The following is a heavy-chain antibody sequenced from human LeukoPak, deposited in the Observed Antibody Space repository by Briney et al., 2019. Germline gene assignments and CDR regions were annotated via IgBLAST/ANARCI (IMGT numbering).Heavy chain of an antibody. CDR2: ISKDGSDK. D-gene: IGHD3-22*01. CDR3: ARGGRGSAAVVAPRSFDI. J-gene: IGHJ3*02. V-gene: IGHV3-30*03. Sequence: GGSLRLSCAASGFTFISYGMHWVRQAPGKGLEWVAVISKDGSDKKYADSVKGRFIISRDISKNTLYLQMNNLRAEDSALCYCARGGRGSAAVVAPRSFDIWGQGTMVTVSS. CDR1: GFTFISYG.